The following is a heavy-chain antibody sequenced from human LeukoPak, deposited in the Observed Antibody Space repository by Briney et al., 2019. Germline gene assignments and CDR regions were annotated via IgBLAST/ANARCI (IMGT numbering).Heavy chain of an antibody. V-gene: IGHV1-8*01. Sequence: GASVKVSCKASGYTFTSYDINWVRQATGQGLEWMGWMNPNSGNTGYAQKFQGRVTMTRNTSISTAYMELSSLRSEDTAVYYCARWGGRLRFLEWLPQGFDYWGQGTLVTVSS. CDR1: GYTFTSYD. J-gene: IGHJ4*02. CDR3: ARWGGRLRFLEWLPQGFDY. CDR2: MNPNSGNT. D-gene: IGHD3-3*01.